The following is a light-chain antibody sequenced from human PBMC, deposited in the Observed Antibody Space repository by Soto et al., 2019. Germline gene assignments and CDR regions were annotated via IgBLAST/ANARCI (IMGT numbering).Light chain of an antibody. CDR1: SSDVGGHNY. CDR3: NSYTSKSTGV. CDR2: EVS. V-gene: IGLV2-14*01. J-gene: IGLJ1*01. Sequence: QSALTQPASVSGSPGQSITISCTGTSSDVGGHNYVSWYQQHPGKAPKLIIYEVSNRPSGVSKRFSGSKSGNTASLTISGLQAEDEADYYCNSYTSKSTGVFGIGTKLTVL.